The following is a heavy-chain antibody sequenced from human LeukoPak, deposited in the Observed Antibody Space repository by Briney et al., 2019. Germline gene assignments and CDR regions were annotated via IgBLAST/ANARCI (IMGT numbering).Heavy chain of an antibody. CDR2: IIPILGIA. Sequence: SVKVSCKASGGTFSSYAISWVRQAPGQGLEWMGRIIPILGIANYAQKFQGRVTITADKSTSTAYMELSSLRSEDTAVYYCASIGTGSAFDIWGQGTMVTVSS. CDR1: GGTFSSYA. V-gene: IGHV1-69*04. J-gene: IGHJ3*02. CDR3: ASIGTGSAFDI. D-gene: IGHD1-14*01.